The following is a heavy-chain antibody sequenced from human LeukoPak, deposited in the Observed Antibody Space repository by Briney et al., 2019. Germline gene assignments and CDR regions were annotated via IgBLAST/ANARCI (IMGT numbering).Heavy chain of an antibody. CDR1: GFTFTKFW. Sequence: SGESLRLSCEASGFTFTKFWMSWVRQAPGKGLEWVSYISSSGSTIYYADSVKGRFTISRDNAKNSLYLQMNSLRAEDTAVYYCAELGITMIGGVWGKGTTVTISS. CDR2: ISSSGSTI. CDR3: AELGITMIGGV. V-gene: IGHV3-48*03. J-gene: IGHJ6*04. D-gene: IGHD3-10*02.